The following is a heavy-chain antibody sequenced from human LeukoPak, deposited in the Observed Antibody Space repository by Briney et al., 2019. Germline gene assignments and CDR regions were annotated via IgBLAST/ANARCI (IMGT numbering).Heavy chain of an antibody. D-gene: IGHD3-3*01. J-gene: IGHJ4*02. CDR1: GGTFSSYA. CDR2: IIPIFGTA. CDR3: ARAPLLWSGYMGYFDY. Sequence: ASVKVSCKASGGTFSSYAISWVRQAPGQGLEWMGGIIPIFGTANYAQKFQGRVTITADESTSTAYMELSSLRSEDTAVYYCARAPLLWSGYMGYFDYWGQGTLVTVSS. V-gene: IGHV1-69*01.